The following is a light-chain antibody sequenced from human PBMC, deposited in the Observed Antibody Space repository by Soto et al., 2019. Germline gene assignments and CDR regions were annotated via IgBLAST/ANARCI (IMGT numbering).Light chain of an antibody. Sequence: DIQMTQSPSTLSASVGDRVTITCRASQSINRWLAWYQQKPGKAPKLLIYKASSLESGVPSRFSGGEIGTEFSLSISSLQPDDFATYYCQQYSTYPYIFGQGTKVDIK. CDR2: KAS. CDR3: QQYSTYPYI. V-gene: IGKV1-5*03. CDR1: QSINRW. J-gene: IGKJ2*01.